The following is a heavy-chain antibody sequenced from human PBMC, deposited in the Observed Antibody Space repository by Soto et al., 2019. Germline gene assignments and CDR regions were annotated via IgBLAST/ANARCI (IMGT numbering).Heavy chain of an antibody. CDR3: ARYHGSGNIYYFDY. J-gene: IGHJ4*02. CDR2: IYPGDSDT. CDR1: GYSFTSYW. V-gene: IGHV5-51*01. Sequence: LGEYLTISCKGSGYSFTSYWIGWVRQMHGKGLEWMRIIYPGDSDTRYSPYFQGQDTISADKSISTAYLQWSSLKASDTAMYYCARYHGSGNIYYFDYWGQGTLVTVSS. D-gene: IGHD3-10*01.